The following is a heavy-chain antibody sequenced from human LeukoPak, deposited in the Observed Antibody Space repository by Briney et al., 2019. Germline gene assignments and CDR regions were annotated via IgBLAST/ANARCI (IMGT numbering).Heavy chain of an antibody. Sequence: SVKVSCKASGGTFSSYAISWVRQAPGQGLEWMGRIIPIFGIANYAQKFQGRVAITADKSTSTAYMELSSLRSEDTAVYYCAREVGGYFQYNWFDPWGQGTLVTVSS. CDR2: IIPIFGIA. CDR1: GGTFSSYA. J-gene: IGHJ5*02. CDR3: AREVGGYFQYNWFDP. D-gene: IGHD2-21*01. V-gene: IGHV1-69*04.